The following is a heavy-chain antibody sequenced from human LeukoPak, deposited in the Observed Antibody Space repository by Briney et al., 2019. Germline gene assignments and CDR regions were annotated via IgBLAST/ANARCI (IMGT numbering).Heavy chain of an antibody. J-gene: IGHJ5*02. Sequence: SETLSLTCTVSGGSISSHYWSWIRQPPGKGLEWIGSIYYSGSTNYNPSLKSRVTISVDTSKNQFSLKLSSVTAADTAVYYCARDSEYFWFDPWGQGTLVTVSS. CDR3: ARDSEYFWFDP. V-gene: IGHV4-59*11. CDR2: IYYSGST. D-gene: IGHD6-6*01. CDR1: GGSISSHY.